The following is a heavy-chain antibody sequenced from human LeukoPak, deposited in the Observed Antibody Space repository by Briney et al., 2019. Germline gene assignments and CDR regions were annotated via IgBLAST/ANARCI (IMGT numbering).Heavy chain of an antibody. V-gene: IGHV4-34*01. CDR1: GGYLSRFY. CDR3: PGVRRTATSFNRLHP. Sequence: ETPSLTCAVYGGYLSRFYWSWVRQPPGKGLGWNGELNPSGSTNYNPSLKTRATISVDTPKNQFSLTLSAVTAAHTPVAELPGVRRTATSFNRLHPWGQETVVSVSS. CDR2: LNPSGST. D-gene: IGHD2-2*01. J-gene: IGHJ5*02.